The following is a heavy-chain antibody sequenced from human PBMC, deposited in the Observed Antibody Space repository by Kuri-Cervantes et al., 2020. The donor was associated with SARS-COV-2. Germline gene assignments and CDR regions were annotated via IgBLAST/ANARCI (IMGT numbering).Heavy chain of an antibody. CDR1: GFMFNDYA. J-gene: IGHJ4*02. D-gene: IGHD5-18*01. V-gene: IGHV3-23*01. CDR2: ISGSGIST. CDR3: AKERGYGNEYVDN. Sequence: GESLKISCAASGFMFNDYAMSWVRQAPGKGLGWVSSISGSGISTDYADSVKGRFTISRDNSKNTLYLQMNSLRADETAVYYCAKERGYGNEYVDNWGQGTLVTVSS.